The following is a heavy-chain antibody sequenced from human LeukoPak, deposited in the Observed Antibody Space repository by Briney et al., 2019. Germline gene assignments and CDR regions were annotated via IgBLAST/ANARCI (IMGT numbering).Heavy chain of an antibody. J-gene: IGHJ4*02. V-gene: IGHV1-69*01. Sequence: ASVKVSCKASGGTFRSYAISWVRQAPGQGLEWMGGIIPIFGTANYAQKFQGRVTITADESTSTAYMELSSLRSEDTAVYYCARDYYDSSGYYYFDYWGQGTLVTVSS. CDR2: IIPIFGTA. CDR1: GGTFRSYA. CDR3: ARDYYDSSGYYYFDY. D-gene: IGHD3-22*01.